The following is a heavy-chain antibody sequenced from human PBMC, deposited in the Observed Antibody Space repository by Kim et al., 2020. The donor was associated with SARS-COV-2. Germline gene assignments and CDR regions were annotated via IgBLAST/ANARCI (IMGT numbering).Heavy chain of an antibody. V-gene: IGHV4-31*03. CDR1: GGSIRSGGYF. J-gene: IGHJ6*02. D-gene: IGHD3-16*02. CDR3: ARLSTDYPYYYYAMDV. CDR2: SGSA. Sequence: SETLSLTCTVSGGSIRSGGYFWSWIRQRPGRGLEWIGFSGSAYYNPSLKSRLTISVDTSKNQFSLSLSSVTAADTAVYYCARLSTDYPYYYYAMDVWGQG.